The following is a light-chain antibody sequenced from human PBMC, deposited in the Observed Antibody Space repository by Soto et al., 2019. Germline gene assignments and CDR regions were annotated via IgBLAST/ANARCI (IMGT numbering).Light chain of an antibody. Sequence: QSALTQPASVSGSPGQSITISCTGTSSDVGSYNLVSWCQQHPGKAPKLMIYEGSKRPSGVSNRVSGSKSGNTASLTISGLQAEDEADYYCCSYAGSGTWVFGGGTKLTVL. J-gene: IGLJ3*02. V-gene: IGLV2-23*01. CDR3: CSYAGSGTWV. CDR2: EGS. CDR1: SSDVGSYNL.